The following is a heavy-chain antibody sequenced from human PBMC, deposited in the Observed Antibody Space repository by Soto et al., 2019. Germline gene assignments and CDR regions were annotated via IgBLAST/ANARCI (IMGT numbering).Heavy chain of an antibody. J-gene: IGHJ4*02. D-gene: IGHD5-12*01. CDR1: GGSISSSSYY. CDR3: AMARDGYNYSYFDD. CDR2: IYYSGST. Sequence: SETLSLTCTVSGGSISSSSYYWGWIRQPPGKGLEWIGSIYYSGSTYYNPSLKSRVTISVDTSKNQFSLKLSSVTAADTAVYYCAMARDGYNYSYFDDWGQGTLVTVSS. V-gene: IGHV4-39*01.